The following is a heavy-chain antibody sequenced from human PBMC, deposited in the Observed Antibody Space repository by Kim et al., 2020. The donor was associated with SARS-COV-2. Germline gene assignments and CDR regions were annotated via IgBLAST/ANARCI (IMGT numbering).Heavy chain of an antibody. CDR3: TRTPTVYDILTDFGGDACDI. J-gene: IGHJ3*02. CDR2: IRSKINTYAT. V-gene: IGHV3-73*01. CDR1: GFTFTDSG. D-gene: IGHD3-9*01. Sequence: GGSLRLSCAASGFTFTDSGIHWVRQASGKGLEWVGRIRSKINTYATAYAASAKRRFTISRDDSKNTAYLQMNSVKTEDTAVYYCTRTPTVYDILTDFGGDACDIWGQGTVVSVSS.